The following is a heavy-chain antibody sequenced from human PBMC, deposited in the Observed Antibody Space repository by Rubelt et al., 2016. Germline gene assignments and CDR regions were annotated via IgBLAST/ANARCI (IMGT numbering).Heavy chain of an antibody. Sequence: QVQLVQSGAEVKKPGASVKVSCKASGYTFTSYDINWLRQATGQGLEWMGWMNANSGNTGYAQKFQGRVTMTRNTSISTAYMELSSLRSEDTAVYYCVRGGLLRPPLDYGGQGTLVTVSS. J-gene: IGHJ4*02. CDR3: VRGGLLRPPLDY. D-gene: IGHD3-22*01. CDR2: MNANSGNT. V-gene: IGHV1-8*01. CDR1: GYTFTSYD.